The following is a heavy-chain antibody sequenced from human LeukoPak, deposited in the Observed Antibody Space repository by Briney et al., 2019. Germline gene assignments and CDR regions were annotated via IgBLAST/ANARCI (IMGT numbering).Heavy chain of an antibody. CDR3: ATGPKWLRYAYNWFDP. D-gene: IGHD5-12*01. V-gene: IGHV1-24*01. CDR2: FDPDDGET. CDR1: GYTLTELS. J-gene: IGHJ5*02. Sequence: ASVKVSCKVSGYTLTELSMHWVRQAPGKGLEWMGGFDPDDGETIYAQKFQGRVTMTEDTSTDTAYMELSSLRSEDTAVYYCATGPKWLRYAYNWFDPWGQGTLVTVSS.